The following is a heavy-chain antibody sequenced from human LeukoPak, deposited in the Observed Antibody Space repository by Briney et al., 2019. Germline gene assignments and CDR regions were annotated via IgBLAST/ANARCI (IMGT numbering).Heavy chain of an antibody. CDR1: GGSFSGYY. V-gene: IGHV4-34*01. J-gene: IGHJ6*02. CDR2: INHSGST. Sequence: SGTLSLTCAVYGGSFSGYYWSWIRQPPGKGLEWIGEINHSGSTNYNPSLKSRVTISVDTSKNQFSLKLSSVTAADTAVYYCASLVSTEKIYYYYGMDVWGQGTTVTVSS. CDR3: ASLVSTEKIYYYYGMDV. D-gene: IGHD4-23*01.